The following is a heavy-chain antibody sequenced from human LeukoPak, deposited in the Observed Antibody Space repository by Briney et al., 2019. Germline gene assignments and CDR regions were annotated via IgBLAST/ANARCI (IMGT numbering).Heavy chain of an antibody. CDR3: ARDSGYYYGSGSCDY. CDR2: ISAYNGNT. D-gene: IGHD3-10*01. CDR1: GYTFTSYG. V-gene: IGHV1-18*01. Sequence: ASVKVSCKASGYTFTSYGISWVRQAPGQGLEWMGWISAYNGNTNYAQKLQGRVTMTTDTSTSTAYMELRNLRSDDTAVYYCARDSGYYYGSGSCDYWGQGTLVTVSS. J-gene: IGHJ4*02.